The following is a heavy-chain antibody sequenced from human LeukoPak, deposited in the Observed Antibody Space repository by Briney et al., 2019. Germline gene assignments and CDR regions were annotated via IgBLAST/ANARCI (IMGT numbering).Heavy chain of an antibody. CDR3: AANRDAFDI. J-gene: IGHJ3*02. CDR1: GGSISSSSYY. Sequence: SETLSLTCTVSGGSISSSSYYWAWIRQPPGKGLEWIGSIYYSGSTYYNPSLKSRVTISVDTSKNQFSLKLSSVTAADTAVYYCAANRDAFDIWGQGTMVTVSS. V-gene: IGHV4-39*07. CDR2: IYYSGST.